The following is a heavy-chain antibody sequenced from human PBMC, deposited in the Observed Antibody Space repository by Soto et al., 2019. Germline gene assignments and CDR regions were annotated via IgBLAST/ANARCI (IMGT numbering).Heavy chain of an antibody. CDR3: TGGPNGYYFDY. V-gene: IGHV4-31*03. Sequence: QVQLQESGPGLVKPSQTLSLTCTVFGGSVSSGGYYWGWIRQHPGTGLEWIGYIYNSGSTNYNPSLQSRSSISADTSKNQFSLKLSSVTIADTAVYSCTGGPNGYYFDYWGQGTLVTVSS. CDR2: IYNSGST. J-gene: IGHJ4*02. CDR1: GGSVSSGGYY. D-gene: IGHD2-2*03.